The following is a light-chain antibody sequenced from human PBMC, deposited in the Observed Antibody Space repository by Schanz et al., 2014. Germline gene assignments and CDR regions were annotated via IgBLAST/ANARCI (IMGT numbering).Light chain of an antibody. Sequence: QSALTQPPSASGSPGQSVTISCTGTSSDVGGYDYVSWYQQHPGKAPKLMICDVSKRPSGVPDRFSGSKSDNTASLTISGLQAEDEADYYCCSYAGSYTYWVFGGGTKVTVL. J-gene: IGLJ3*02. CDR2: DVS. CDR1: SSDVGGYDY. V-gene: IGLV2-11*01. CDR3: CSYAGSYTYWV.